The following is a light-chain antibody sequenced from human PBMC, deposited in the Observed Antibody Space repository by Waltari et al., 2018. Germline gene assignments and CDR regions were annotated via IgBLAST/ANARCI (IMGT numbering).Light chain of an antibody. J-gene: IGKJ4*01. Sequence: DIVMTQSPDSLAVSLGERATINCTSSQGVLYSSNNKNYLAWYQQKPGQPPKLIIYWASTRESGVPDRFSGSESGTDFTLTISSLQAEDVAVYYCQQYYNSPLTFGGGTKVEIK. CDR1: QGVLYSSNNKNY. V-gene: IGKV4-1*01. CDR2: WAS. CDR3: QQYYNSPLT.